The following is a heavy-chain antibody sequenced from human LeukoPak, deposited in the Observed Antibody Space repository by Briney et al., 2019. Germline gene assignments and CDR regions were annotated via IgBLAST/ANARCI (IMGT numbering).Heavy chain of an antibody. CDR1: GFTFSHYG. CDR3: ARDLSYGSGEF. J-gene: IGHJ4*02. V-gene: IGHV3-33*01. CDR2: IWHDGSKQ. Sequence: GGSLRLSCAGSGFTFSHYGIYWVRQAPGKGPEWVAAIWHDGSKQLYRDAVKGRFIISRDDSKNTVFLQMNSLRAEDTAVYFCARDLSYGSGEFWGQGTLVTVSS. D-gene: IGHD3-10*01.